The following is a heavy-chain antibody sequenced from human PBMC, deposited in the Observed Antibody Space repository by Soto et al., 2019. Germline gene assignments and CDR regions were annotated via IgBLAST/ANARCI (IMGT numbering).Heavy chain of an antibody. D-gene: IGHD5-12*01. CDR1: GGSISSSNG. CDR2: IYHSGST. Sequence: SETLSLTCAVSGGSISSSNGWSWVRQPPGKGLEWIGEIYHSGSTRYSPSLKSRVTISVDTSKNQFSLKLSPVTAADTAVYYCARQAREGYNAPVYWGQGTLVTVSS. V-gene: IGHV4-4*02. J-gene: IGHJ4*02. CDR3: ARQAREGYNAPVY.